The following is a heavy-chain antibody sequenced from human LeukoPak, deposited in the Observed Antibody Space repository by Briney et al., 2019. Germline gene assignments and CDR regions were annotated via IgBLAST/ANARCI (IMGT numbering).Heavy chain of an antibody. Sequence: PSDTLSLTCTVSGGSLSSYYWGWIRQPPGKGLEGIGSIYYSGSTYYNPSLKSRVTISVDTSKNQFSLKLSSVTAADTAVYYCARGGLPIYYYYMDVWGKGTTVTVSS. J-gene: IGHJ6*03. D-gene: IGHD4-11*01. CDR1: GGSLSSYY. V-gene: IGHV4-39*07. CDR2: IYYSGST. CDR3: ARGGLPIYYYYMDV.